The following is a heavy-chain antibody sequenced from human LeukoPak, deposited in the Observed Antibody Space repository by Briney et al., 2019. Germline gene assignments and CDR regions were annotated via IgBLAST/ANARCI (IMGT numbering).Heavy chain of an antibody. Sequence: GGSLRLSCAASGFTFSDYYVSWIRQAPGKGLEWVSYSSSSSSYTNYADSVKGRFTISRDNAKNSLYLQMNSLRAEDTAVYYCARSIAAAGAFDIWGQGTMVTVSS. CDR3: ARSIAAAGAFDI. J-gene: IGHJ3*02. CDR1: GFTFSDYY. CDR2: SSSSSSYT. D-gene: IGHD6-13*01. V-gene: IGHV3-11*06.